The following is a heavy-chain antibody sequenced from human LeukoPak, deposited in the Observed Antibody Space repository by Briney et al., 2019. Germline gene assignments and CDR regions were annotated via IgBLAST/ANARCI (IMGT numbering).Heavy chain of an antibody. CDR1: GFTFSSYW. V-gene: IGHV3-7*01. D-gene: IGHD4-17*01. Sequence: TGGSLRLSCAASGFTFSSYWMSWVRQAPGKVLEWLANIKQDGSERYYVDSVKGRFTIFKDNAKNSLYLQMNSLRAEDTAVYYCASPAYGDYALFDYWGQGTLVTVSS. J-gene: IGHJ4*02. CDR2: IKQDGSER. CDR3: ASPAYGDYALFDY.